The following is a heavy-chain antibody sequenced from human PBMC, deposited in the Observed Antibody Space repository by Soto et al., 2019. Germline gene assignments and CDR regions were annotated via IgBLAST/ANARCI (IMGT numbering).Heavy chain of an antibody. Sequence: QVQLVQSGAEEKKPGASVKVSCKASGYTFTSYAMHWVRQAPGQRLEWMGWINAGNGNTKYSQKFQGRVTITRDTSASIAYMELSSLRSEDTAVYYCARDPRYYGMDVWGQGTTVTVSS. CDR2: INAGNGNT. CDR1: GYTFTSYA. J-gene: IGHJ6*02. CDR3: ARDPRYYGMDV. V-gene: IGHV1-3*05.